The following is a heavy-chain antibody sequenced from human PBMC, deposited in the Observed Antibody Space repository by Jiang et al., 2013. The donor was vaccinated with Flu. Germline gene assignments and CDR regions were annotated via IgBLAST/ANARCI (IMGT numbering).Heavy chain of an antibody. CDR2: IDWDDDE. CDR1: GFSISTSGMC. CDR3: ARIVAHYFDGSGYRNHFDY. J-gene: IGHJ4*02. Sequence: KPTQTLTLTCTFSGFSISTSGMCVGWIRQPPGRALEWLARIDWDDDEYYSTSLRTRLTISKDTSKNQVVLTMTNMDPVDTATYYCARIVAHYFDGSGYRNHFDYWGQGALVTVSS. D-gene: IGHD3-22*01. V-gene: IGHV2-70*11.